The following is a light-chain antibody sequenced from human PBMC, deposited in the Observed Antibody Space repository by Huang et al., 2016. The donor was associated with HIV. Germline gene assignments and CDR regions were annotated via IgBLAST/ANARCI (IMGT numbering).Light chain of an antibody. J-gene: IGKJ3*01. Sequence: IYLTQHPSSLAASVGDRVTITCRASQDIRTYLAWYQQKPGKAPKVLISSASTLQSGVPSRVSGSGSGTDFTLTISSLQPEDYATYFCQQLNSYPIFSFGPGTKVD. V-gene: IGKV1-9*01. CDR2: SAS. CDR1: QDIRTY. CDR3: QQLNSYPIFS.